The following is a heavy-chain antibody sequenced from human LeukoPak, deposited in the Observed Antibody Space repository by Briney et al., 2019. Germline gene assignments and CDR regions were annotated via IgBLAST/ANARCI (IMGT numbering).Heavy chain of an antibody. J-gene: IGHJ4*02. Sequence: GGSLRLSCTASGFTFGDYAMSWIRKAPGKGLEWVGFIRSKAYGETADYAASVKGRFTISRDDSKAIAYLQMNSLKTEDTAVYHCTRDRGAYNLYDYWGQGTLVTVSS. D-gene: IGHD1-1*01. CDR1: GFTFGDYA. CDR2: IRSKAYGETA. V-gene: IGHV3-49*03. CDR3: TRDRGAYNLYDY.